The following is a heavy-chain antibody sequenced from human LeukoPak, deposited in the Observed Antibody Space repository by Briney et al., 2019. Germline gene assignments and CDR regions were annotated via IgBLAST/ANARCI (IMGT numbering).Heavy chain of an antibody. Sequence: ASVKVSCKASGGTFSSYAISWVRQAPGQGLEWMGWISAYNGNTNYAQKLQGRVTITRDTSASTAYMELSSLRSEDTAVYYCARDDWNPEFYFDYWGQGTLVTVSS. D-gene: IGHD1-1*01. CDR3: ARDDWNPEFYFDY. V-gene: IGHV1-18*01. CDR2: ISAYNGNT. CDR1: GGTFSSYA. J-gene: IGHJ4*02.